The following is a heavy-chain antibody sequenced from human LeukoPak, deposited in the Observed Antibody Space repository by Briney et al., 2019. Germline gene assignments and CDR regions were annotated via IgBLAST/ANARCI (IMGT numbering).Heavy chain of an antibody. J-gene: IGHJ5*02. D-gene: IGHD1-1*01. V-gene: IGHV1-46*01. Sequence: ASVKVSCKASGYTFASYYMHWVRQAPGQGLEWMGTINPSGGSTSYAQKFQGRVTMTRDTSTSTVYMELSSLRSEDTAVYYCARESERRSEWFDPWGQGTLVTVSS. CDR3: ARESERRSEWFDP. CDR2: INPSGGST. CDR1: GYTFASYY.